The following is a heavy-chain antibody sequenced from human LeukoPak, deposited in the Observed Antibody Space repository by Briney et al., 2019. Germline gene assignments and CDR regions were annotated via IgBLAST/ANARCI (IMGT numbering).Heavy chain of an antibody. CDR1: GFTFSSYW. V-gene: IGHV3-7*01. Sequence: QSGGSLRLSCAASGFTFSSYWMSWVRQAPGKGLEWVANIKQDGSEKYYVDSVKGRFTISRDNAKNSLYLQMNSLRAEDTAVYYCAKDISLGLWFGELPYMDVWGKGTTVTISS. CDR2: IKQDGSEK. D-gene: IGHD3-10*01. J-gene: IGHJ6*03. CDR3: AKDISLGLWFGELPYMDV.